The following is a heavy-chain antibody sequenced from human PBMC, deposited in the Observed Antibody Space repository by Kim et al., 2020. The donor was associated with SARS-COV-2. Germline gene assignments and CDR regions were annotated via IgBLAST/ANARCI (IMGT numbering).Heavy chain of an antibody. J-gene: IGHJ5*02. D-gene: IGHD6-13*01. CDR3: ARVRAAAGTDWFDP. V-gene: IGHV3-53*01. Sequence: ANSVKGRFTISRDNSKNTLYLQMNSRRAEDTAVYYCARVRAAAGTDWFDPWGQGTLVTVSS.